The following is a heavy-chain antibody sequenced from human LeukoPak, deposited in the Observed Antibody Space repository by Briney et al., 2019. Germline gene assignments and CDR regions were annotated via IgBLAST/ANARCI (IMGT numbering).Heavy chain of an antibody. CDR1: GFTFSTYS. Sequence: GGSLRLSCAASGFTFSTYSMTWVRQAPGKGLEWVAFIRYDGSNKYYADSVKGRFTISRDNSKNTLYLQMNSLRAEDTAVYYCAKMIVSWVGALDYWGKGPLVTVSS. CDR3: AKMIVSWVGALDY. V-gene: IGHV3-30*02. J-gene: IGHJ4*02. D-gene: IGHD3-22*01. CDR2: IRYDGSNK.